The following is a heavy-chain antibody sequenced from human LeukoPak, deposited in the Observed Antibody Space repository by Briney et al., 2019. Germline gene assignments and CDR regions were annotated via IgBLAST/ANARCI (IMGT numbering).Heavy chain of an antibody. V-gene: IGHV3-48*03. CDR2: ISSSGSTI. Sequence: GRSLRLSCAASGFTFSSYAMHWVRQAPGKGLEWVSYISSSGSTIYYADSVKGRFTISRDNAKNSLYLQMNSLRAEDTAVYYCARDSVSESYWGQGTLVTVSS. D-gene: IGHD3-10*01. CDR1: GFTFSSYA. CDR3: ARDSVSESY. J-gene: IGHJ4*02.